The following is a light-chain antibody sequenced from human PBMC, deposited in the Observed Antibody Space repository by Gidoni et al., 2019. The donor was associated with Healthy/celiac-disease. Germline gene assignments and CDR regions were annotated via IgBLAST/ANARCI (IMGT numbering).Light chain of an antibody. CDR1: SGHSRYA. CDR3: QTWGTGIQL. J-gene: IGLJ2*01. Sequence: QLVLTQSPSASASLGASVKLTCTLSSGHSRYAIAWHQQQPEKGPRYLMKVNSDGSHSKGDGIPDRFSGSRSGAERYLTISSLQSEDEADYNCQTWGTGIQLFGGGTKLTVL. V-gene: IGLV4-69*01. CDR2: VNSDGSH.